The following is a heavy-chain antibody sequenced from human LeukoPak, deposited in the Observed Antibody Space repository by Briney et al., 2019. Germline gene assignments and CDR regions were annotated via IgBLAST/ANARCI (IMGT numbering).Heavy chain of an antibody. CDR2: ITSSGRST. CDR1: GFSFSDHY. CDR3: TRDPDYGDPD. Sequence: GGSLRLSCTASGFSFSDHYMTWMRHAPGKGLEWISYITSSGRSTDYADSVKGRFIISRDNAMNSMFLQMSSLRVYDTVVYYCTRDPDYGDPDWGQGTLVTVSS. D-gene: IGHD2-21*01. J-gene: IGHJ4*02. V-gene: IGHV3-11*01.